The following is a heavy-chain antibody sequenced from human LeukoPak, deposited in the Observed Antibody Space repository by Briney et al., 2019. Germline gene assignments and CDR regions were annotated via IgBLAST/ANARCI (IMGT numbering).Heavy chain of an antibody. J-gene: IGHJ6*02. Sequence: SETLSLTCTVSGGSFSSYYWSWIRQPPGKGLEWIGYIYYSGSTNYNPSLKSRVTISVDTSKNQFSLKLSSLTAADTAVYYCARWRAAYCSSTSCYEYGMDVWGQGTTVTVSS. CDR2: IYYSGST. D-gene: IGHD2-2*01. CDR3: ARWRAAYCSSTSCYEYGMDV. CDR1: GGSFSSYY. V-gene: IGHV4-59*01.